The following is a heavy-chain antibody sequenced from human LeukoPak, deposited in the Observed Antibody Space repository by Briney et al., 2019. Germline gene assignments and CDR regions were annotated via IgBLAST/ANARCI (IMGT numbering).Heavy chain of an antibody. V-gene: IGHV1-69*05. J-gene: IGHJ5*02. CDR2: IIPIFGTA. CDR1: GGTFSSYA. D-gene: IGHD5-24*01. Sequence: SVKVSCKASGGTFSSYAISWVRQAPGQGLEWMGGIIPIFGTANYAQTFQGRVTITTDESTSTAYMELSSLRSEDTAVYYCARSSGWLQFNWFDPWGQGTLVTVSS. CDR3: ARSSGWLQFNWFDP.